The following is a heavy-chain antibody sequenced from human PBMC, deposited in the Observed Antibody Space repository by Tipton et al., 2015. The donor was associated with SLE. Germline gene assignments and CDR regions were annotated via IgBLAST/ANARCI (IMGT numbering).Heavy chain of an antibody. CDR3: ARQEWVTKPNCFDP. CDR2: IFYSGSP. Sequence: TLSLTCTVSGGSISSSSYYWGWIRQPPGKGLEWIGSIFYSGSPYYNPSLKSRVTIYVDTSKNQFSLKLSSVTAADTAVYYCARQEWVTKPNCFDPWGQGILVTVSS. CDR1: GGSISSSSYY. J-gene: IGHJ5*02. D-gene: IGHD3-3*01. V-gene: IGHV4-39*01.